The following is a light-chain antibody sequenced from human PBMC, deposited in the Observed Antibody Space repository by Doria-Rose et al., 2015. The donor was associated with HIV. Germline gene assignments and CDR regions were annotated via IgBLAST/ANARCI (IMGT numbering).Light chain of an antibody. CDR1: QSFSSTY. Sequence: DTVLTQSPGTLSLSPGERATLSCRASQSFSSTYLAWYQQTPGQAPSLLIYDGSTRATGIPDRFSASGSGTDFTLTINRLEPEDFALYYCHQYGTSWTFGQGTKVEI. CDR3: HQYGTSWT. CDR2: DGS. V-gene: IGKV3-20*01. J-gene: IGKJ1*01.